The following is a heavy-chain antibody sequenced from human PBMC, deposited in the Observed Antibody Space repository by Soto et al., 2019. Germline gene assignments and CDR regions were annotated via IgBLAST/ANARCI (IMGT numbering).Heavy chain of an antibody. CDR1: GYTFTTYD. CDR3: ARGWEVPAATFGS. CDR2: MTPHSGKT. Sequence: QVQLVQSGAEVKKPGTSVKVSCKASGYTFTTYDINWVRQAPGQGLEWMGWMTPHSGKTVYAPKFQGRVTITRDTSISTANMELSSLRSEDTAVSFCARGWEVPAATFGSCGQGTLVTVSS. V-gene: IGHV1-8*01. D-gene: IGHD2-2*01. J-gene: IGHJ4*02.